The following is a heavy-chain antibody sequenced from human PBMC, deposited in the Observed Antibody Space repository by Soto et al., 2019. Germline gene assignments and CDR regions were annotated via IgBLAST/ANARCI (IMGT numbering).Heavy chain of an antibody. CDR3: ARDAFGVDNWFDP. D-gene: IGHD3-3*01. CDR1: GGSISSDY. Sequence: SETLSLTCTVSGGSISSDYWSWIRQPPGKGLEWIGYIYYSGSTNYNPSLKSRVTISVDTSKNQFSLKLSSVTAADTAVYYCARDAFGVDNWFDPWGQGTLVTVS. J-gene: IGHJ5*02. CDR2: IYYSGST. V-gene: IGHV4-59*01.